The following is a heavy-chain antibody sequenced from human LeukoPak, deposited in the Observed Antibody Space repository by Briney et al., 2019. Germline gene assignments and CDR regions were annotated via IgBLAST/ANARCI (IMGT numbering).Heavy chain of an antibody. CDR2: INHSGST. D-gene: IGHD1-7*01. Sequence: PSETLSLTCAVYGGSFSGYYWSWIRQPPGKGREWMGEINHSGSTNYNPSLKSRVTISVDTSKNQFSLKLSSVTAADTAVYYCARGGYNWNSPPYYGMDVWGQGTTVTVSS. CDR3: ARGGYNWNSPPYYGMDV. J-gene: IGHJ6*02. CDR1: GGSFSGYY. V-gene: IGHV4-34*01.